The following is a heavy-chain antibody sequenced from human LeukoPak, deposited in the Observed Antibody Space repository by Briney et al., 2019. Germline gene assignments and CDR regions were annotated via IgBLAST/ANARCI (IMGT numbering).Heavy chain of an antibody. J-gene: IGHJ6*03. CDR1: GFTFSSYS. CDR3: ARDPDSYGSWSLNYYYYMDV. Sequence: AGGSLRLSCAASGFTFSSYSMNWVRQAPGKGLEWVSSISSSSSYIYYADSVKGRFTISRDNAKNSLYLQMNSLRAEDTAVYYCARDPDSYGSWSLNYYYYMDVWGKGTTVTISS. V-gene: IGHV3-21*01. CDR2: ISSSSSYI. D-gene: IGHD5-18*01.